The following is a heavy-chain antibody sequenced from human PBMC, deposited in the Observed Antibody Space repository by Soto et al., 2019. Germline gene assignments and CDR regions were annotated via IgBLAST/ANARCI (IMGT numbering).Heavy chain of an antibody. CDR2: ISSNSAYI. CDR1: GFTFRSFT. V-gene: IGHV3-21*01. CDR3: TRDASRDSSARGWFDP. Sequence: SGGSLRLSCAASGFTFRSFTMNWVRQAPGKGLEWVSTISSNSAYIYYTDALRGRFTISRDNAKNSLHLQMNSLRAEDTAVYYCTRDASRDSSARGWFDPWGPGTLVTVSS. D-gene: IGHD6-13*01. J-gene: IGHJ5*02.